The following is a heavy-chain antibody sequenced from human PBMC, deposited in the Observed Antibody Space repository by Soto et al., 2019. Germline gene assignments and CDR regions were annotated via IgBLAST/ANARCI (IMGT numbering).Heavy chain of an antibody. CDR3: ARSSAVYAPLA. V-gene: IGHV1-3*01. D-gene: IGHD3-16*01. J-gene: IGHJ5*02. Sequence: GASVKVSCKASGYTITCCAMHWVRQAPGQRPEWMGWFNAGGGDTKYSQNFQGRFTIIRDTSASTVYMELSSLRSEDTAVYYCARSSAVYAPLAWGQGTLVTVSS. CDR1: GYTITCCA. CDR2: FNAGGGDT.